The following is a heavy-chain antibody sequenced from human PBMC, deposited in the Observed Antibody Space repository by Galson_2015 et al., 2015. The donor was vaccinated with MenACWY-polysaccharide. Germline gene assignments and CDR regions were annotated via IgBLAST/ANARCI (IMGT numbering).Heavy chain of an antibody. V-gene: IGHV3-30-3*01. CDR3: ARDYCSRTSCSGMDV. D-gene: IGHD2-2*01. CDR1: GFTFNSYA. Sequence: SLRLSCAASGFTFNSYAMHWVRQAPGKGLEWVAVISYDASNKYYADPVEGRFTISRDNSKNTLYLQMNSLGAEDTAVYYCARDYCSRTSCSGMDVWGQGTTVTVSS. CDR2: ISYDASNK. J-gene: IGHJ6*02.